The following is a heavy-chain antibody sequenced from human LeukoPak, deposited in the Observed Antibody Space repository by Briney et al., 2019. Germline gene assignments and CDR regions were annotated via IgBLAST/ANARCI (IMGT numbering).Heavy chain of an antibody. V-gene: IGHV1-24*01. CDR3: ATGNYYDSSGYYYFDY. Sequence: ASVKVSCKVSGYTLTELSMHWVRQAPGKGLEWMGGFDPEDGETIYAQKFQGRVTMTEDISTDTAYMELSSLRPEGTAVYYCATGNYYDSSGYYYFDYWGQGTLVTVSS. CDR1: GYTLTELS. CDR2: FDPEDGET. J-gene: IGHJ4*02. D-gene: IGHD3-22*01.